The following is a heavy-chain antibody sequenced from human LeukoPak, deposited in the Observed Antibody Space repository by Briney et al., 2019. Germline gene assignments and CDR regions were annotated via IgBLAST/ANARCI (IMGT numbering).Heavy chain of an antibody. Sequence: SVKVSCKASGGTFSSYAISWVRQAPGQGIEWMGGIIPIFGTANYAQKFQGRVTITADKSTSTAYMELSSLRSEDTAVYYCARDGGYSGYDSEYYFDYWGQGTLVTVSS. J-gene: IGHJ4*02. V-gene: IGHV1-69*06. D-gene: IGHD5-12*01. CDR3: ARDGGYSGYDSEYYFDY. CDR2: IIPIFGTA. CDR1: GGTFSSYA.